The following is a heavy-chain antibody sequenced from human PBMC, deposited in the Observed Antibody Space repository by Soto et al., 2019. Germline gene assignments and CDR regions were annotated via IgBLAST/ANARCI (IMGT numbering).Heavy chain of an antibody. CDR2: IWYDGSNK. CDR1: GFTFSSYG. Sequence: QVQLVESGGGVVQPGRSLRLSCAASGFTFSSYGMHWVRQAPGKGLEWVTVIWYDGSNKYYADSVKGRFTISRDNSKNTLYLQMNSLRAEDTAVYYCARNPIPYSSSWHNWFDPWGQGTLVTVSS. V-gene: IGHV3-33*01. D-gene: IGHD6-13*01. J-gene: IGHJ5*02. CDR3: ARNPIPYSSSWHNWFDP.